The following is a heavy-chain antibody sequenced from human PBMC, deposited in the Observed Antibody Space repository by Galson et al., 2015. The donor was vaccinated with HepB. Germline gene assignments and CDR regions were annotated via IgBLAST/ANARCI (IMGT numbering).Heavy chain of an antibody. D-gene: IGHD2-2*02. Sequence: TLSLTCAVSGGSISSGGYSWSWIRQPPGKGLEWIGYIYYSGSTYYNPSLQSRVTISVDTSKNQFSLKLSSVTAADTAVYYCARDGGYCSSSSCYKNYYYGMDVWGQGTTVTVSS. CDR3: ARDGGYCSSSSCYKNYYYGMDV. V-gene: IGHV4-30-4*07. CDR2: IYYSGST. J-gene: IGHJ6*02. CDR1: GGSISSGGYS.